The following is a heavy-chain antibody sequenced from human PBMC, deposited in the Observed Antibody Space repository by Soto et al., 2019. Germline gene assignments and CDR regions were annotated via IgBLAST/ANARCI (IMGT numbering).Heavy chain of an antibody. CDR1: GFTFSDYY. J-gene: IGHJ4*02. CDR2: ISSSGSTI. D-gene: IGHD5-18*01. Sequence: PGGSLRLSCAASGFTFSDYYMSWIRQAPGKGLEWVSYISSSGSTIYYADSVKGRFTISRDNAKNSLYLQMNSLRAEDTAVYYCARDIEVGFEMVTIRFDYWGQGTLVTVSS. CDR3: ARDIEVGFEMVTIRFDY. V-gene: IGHV3-11*01.